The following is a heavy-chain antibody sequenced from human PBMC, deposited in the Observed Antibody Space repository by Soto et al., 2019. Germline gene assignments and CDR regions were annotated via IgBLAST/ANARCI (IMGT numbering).Heavy chain of an antibody. CDR2: INHSGST. D-gene: IGHD4-4*01. V-gene: IGHV4-34*01. J-gene: IGHJ4*02. Sequence: SETLSLTCAVYGGSFSGYYWSWIRQPPGKGLEWIGEINHSGSTNYNPSLKSRVTISVDTSKNQFSLKLSSVTAADTAVYYCARYDYNGYYFDYWGQGTLVTVSS. CDR1: GGSFSGYY. CDR3: ARYDYNGYYFDY.